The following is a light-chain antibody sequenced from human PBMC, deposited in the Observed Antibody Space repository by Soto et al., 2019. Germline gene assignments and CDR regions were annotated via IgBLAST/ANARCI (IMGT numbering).Light chain of an antibody. CDR3: QQYNDWPRT. Sequence: EIVITQSPATLSVSPGERATLSCRASQRVSSNLAWYQQKPGQAPSLLIYGASTRATGIPARFSGSGSGTEFTLTISNLQSEDFAVYYCQQYNDWPRTFGQGTKVEIK. V-gene: IGKV3-15*01. CDR2: GAS. J-gene: IGKJ1*01. CDR1: QRVSSN.